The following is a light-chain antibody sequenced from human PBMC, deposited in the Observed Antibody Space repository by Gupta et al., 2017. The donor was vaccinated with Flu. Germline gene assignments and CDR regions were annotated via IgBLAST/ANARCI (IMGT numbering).Light chain of an antibody. J-gene: IGKJ1*01. Sequence: EIVLTQSPGTLSLSPGERATLSCRASQSIRSSQLAWYQQEPGQAPRLLIYGASSRATGIPDRFSGSGSGTEFTLTISRLEPEDFAVYYCQQEGSSPCTFGRGTKVEI. V-gene: IGKV3-20*01. CDR2: GAS. CDR3: QQEGSSPCT. CDR1: QSIRSSQ.